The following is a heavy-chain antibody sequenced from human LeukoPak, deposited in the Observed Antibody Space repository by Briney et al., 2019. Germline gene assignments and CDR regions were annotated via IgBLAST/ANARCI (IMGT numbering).Heavy chain of an antibody. J-gene: IGHJ3*02. CDR1: GGTFSSYA. D-gene: IGHD3-22*01. CDR2: IIPIFGTA. V-gene: IGHV1-69*05. CDR3: ARDSSGYYDAFDI. Sequence: SVKVSCKASGGTFSSYAISWVRQAPGQGLEWMGGIIPIFGTANYAQKFQGRVTITTDESTSTAYMELSSLRSEDTAVYYCARDSSGYYDAFDIWGQGTMVTVSS.